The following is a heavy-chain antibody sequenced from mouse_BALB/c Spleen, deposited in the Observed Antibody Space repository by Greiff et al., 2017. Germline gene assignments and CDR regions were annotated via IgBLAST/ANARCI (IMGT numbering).Heavy chain of an antibody. J-gene: IGHJ4*01. CDR1: GYSITSDYA. CDR2: ISYSGST. D-gene: IGHD1-2*01. V-gene: IGHV3-2*02. CDR3: ARLTTAPHYYARL. Sequence: DVKLVESGPGLVKPSQSLSLTCTVTGYSITSDYAWNWIRQFPGNKLEWMGYISYSGSTSYNPSLKSRISITRDRSKNQFFLQLNSVTTEDTATYYCARLTTAPHYYARLLGSRNLSHRLL.